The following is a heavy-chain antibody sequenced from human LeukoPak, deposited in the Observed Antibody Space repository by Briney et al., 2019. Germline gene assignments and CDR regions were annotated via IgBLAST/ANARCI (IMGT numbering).Heavy chain of an antibody. Sequence: PGGSLRLSCAASGSTFSSYAMHWVRQAPGKGLEWVAVISYDGSNKYYADSVKGRFTISRDNVKNSLYLQMNSLRVEDTAVYYCASFDWFDPWGQGTLVTVSS. J-gene: IGHJ5*02. V-gene: IGHV3-30*04. CDR1: GSTFSSYA. CDR3: ASFDWFDP. CDR2: ISYDGSNK.